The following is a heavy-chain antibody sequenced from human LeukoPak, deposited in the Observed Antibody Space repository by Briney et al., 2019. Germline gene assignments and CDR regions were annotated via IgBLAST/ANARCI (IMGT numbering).Heavy chain of an antibody. CDR2: IYYTGTT. CDR1: GGSISSSSYY. V-gene: IGHV4-39*01. D-gene: IGHD2-15*01. J-gene: IGHJ4*02. Sequence: PSETLSLTCTVSGGSISSSSYYWVWIRQPPGKGLEWIGTIYYTGTTYYRPSLKSRVTISVDTSKNQFSLRLRSVTAADTAVYYCARQGCTGGRCYWVDYWGQGTLVIVSS. CDR3: ARQGCTGGRCYWVDY.